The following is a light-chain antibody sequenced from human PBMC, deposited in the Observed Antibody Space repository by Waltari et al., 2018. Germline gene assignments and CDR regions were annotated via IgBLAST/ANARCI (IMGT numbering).Light chain of an antibody. CDR2: AGS. V-gene: IGLV2-23*01. CDR1: SSDVGNYNL. Sequence: QSALTQPASVSGSPGQSITISCTGTSSDVGNYNLVSWYQQHPGKAPKLMISAGSKRPSGVSNRFSGSKSGNTASLTISGLQAEEEADYYCCSYAGSSTYVFGTGTKVTVL. J-gene: IGLJ1*01. CDR3: CSYAGSSTYV.